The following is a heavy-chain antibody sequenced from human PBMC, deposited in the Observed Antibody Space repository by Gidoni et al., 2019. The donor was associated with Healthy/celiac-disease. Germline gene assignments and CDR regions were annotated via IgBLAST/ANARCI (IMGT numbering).Heavy chain of an antibody. CDR3: ARPQRIAVAGTRGQHSWFDP. Sequence: QVQLQESGPGLVKPSGTLSLTCAVSGGSISRSNWWSWVRQPPGKGLEWIGEIYHSGSTNYNPSLKSRVTISVDKSKNQFSLKLSSVTAADTAVYYCARPQRIAVAGTRGQHSWFDPWGQGTLVTVSS. CDR2: IYHSGST. D-gene: IGHD6-19*01. V-gene: IGHV4-4*02. CDR1: GGSISRSNW. J-gene: IGHJ5*02.